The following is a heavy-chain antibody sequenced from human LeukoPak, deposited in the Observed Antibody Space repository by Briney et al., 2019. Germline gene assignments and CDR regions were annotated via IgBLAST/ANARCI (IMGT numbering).Heavy chain of an antibody. J-gene: IGHJ4*02. D-gene: IGHD3-3*01. CDR2: IKSKTDGRTT. V-gene: IGHV3-15*01. CDR3: TTDGHYDFWSGYFPDY. Sequence: GGSLRLSCAASGFTFSNAWMSWVRQAPGKGLEWVGRIKSKTDGRTTDYAAPVKGRFTISRDDSKNTLYLQMNSLKTEDTAVYYCTTDGHYDFWSGYFPDYWGQGTLVTVSS. CDR1: GFTFSNAW.